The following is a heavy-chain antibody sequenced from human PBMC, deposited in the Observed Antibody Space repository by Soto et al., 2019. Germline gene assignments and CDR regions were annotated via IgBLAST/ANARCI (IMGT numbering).Heavy chain of an antibody. J-gene: IGHJ4*02. V-gene: IGHV1-3*01. CDR1: GYTFTSYG. D-gene: IGHD6-19*01. Sequence: GASVKVSCKASGYTFTSYGMHWVRQAPGQRLEWMGWINAGNGNTKYSQKFQGRVTITRDTSASTAYMELSSLRSEDTAVYYCARDSALAVAGLFDYWGQGTLVTVSS. CDR3: ARDSALAVAGLFDY. CDR2: INAGNGNT.